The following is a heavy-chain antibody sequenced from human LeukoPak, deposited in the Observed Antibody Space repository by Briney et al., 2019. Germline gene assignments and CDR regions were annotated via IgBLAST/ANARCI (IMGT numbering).Heavy chain of an antibody. V-gene: IGHV5-51*01. CDR1: GYSFTSYW. D-gene: IGHD2/OR15-2a*01. Sequence: GESLKISCKGSGYSFTSYWIGWVRQIPGKGLEWMGIIYPGDSDTRYSPSFQGQVTTSADKSISTAYLQWSSLKASDTAMYYCARHLGRNSTTLFFDPWGQGTLVTVSS. CDR2: IYPGDSDT. CDR3: ARHLGRNSTTLFFDP. J-gene: IGHJ5*02.